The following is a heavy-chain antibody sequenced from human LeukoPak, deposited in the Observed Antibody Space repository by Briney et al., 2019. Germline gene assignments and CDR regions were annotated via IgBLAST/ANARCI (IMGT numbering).Heavy chain of an antibody. CDR1: GYTFTGYY. CDR3: AKDQGRGYTYGLYYFDY. J-gene: IGHJ4*02. V-gene: IGHV1-2*02. D-gene: IGHD5-18*01. CDR2: INPNTGDT. Sequence: ASVKVSCKASGYTFTGYYMHWVRQAPGQGLEWMGWINPNTGDTNYAQKFLGRVTMTRDTSISTAYMELSRLRSDDTAVYYCAKDQGRGYTYGLYYFDYWGQGTLVTVSS.